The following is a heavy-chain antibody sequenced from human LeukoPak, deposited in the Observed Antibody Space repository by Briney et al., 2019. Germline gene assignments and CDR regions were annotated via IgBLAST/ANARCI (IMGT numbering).Heavy chain of an antibody. CDR2: INPNSGGS. V-gene: IGHV1-2*06. D-gene: IGHD6-6*01. J-gene: IGHJ4*02. CDR3: ARWSYGYSSSSSPLLDY. CDR1: GYTFTGYY. Sequence: ASVKVSCKASGYTFTGYYMHWVRQAPGQGLELMGRINPNSGGSNYAQKFQGRVTMTRDTSISTAYMELSRLRSDDTAVYYCARWSYGYSSSSSPLLDYWGQGTPVTVSS.